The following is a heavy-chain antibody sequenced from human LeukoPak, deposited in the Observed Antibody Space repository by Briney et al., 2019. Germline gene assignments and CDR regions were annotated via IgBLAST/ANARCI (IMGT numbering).Heavy chain of an antibody. CDR1: GFTFSSYG. D-gene: IGHD2-15*01. CDR2: IWYDGSNK. J-gene: IGHJ4*02. V-gene: IGHV3-33*06. CDR3: VNNLGGGPVTWYFES. Sequence: QPGRSLRLSCAASGFTFSSYGMHWVRQAPGKGLEWVALIWYDGSNKNYADSVKGRFTISRDNSKNTLYLQMNSLRAEDTAVYYCVNNLGGGPVTWYFESWGQGILVTVSS.